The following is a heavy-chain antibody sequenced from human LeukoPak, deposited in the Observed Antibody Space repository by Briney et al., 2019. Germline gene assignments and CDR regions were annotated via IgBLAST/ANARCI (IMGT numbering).Heavy chain of an antibody. CDR3: ARHVVGNYDLLSFDY. CDR2: TFYSGNT. CDR1: GGSIISSSYY. J-gene: IGHJ4*02. V-gene: IGHV4-39*01. Sequence: SETLSLTCGVSGGSIISSSYYWGWIRQPPGKGLEWIASTFYSGNTYYNPSLKSRVTMSVDTTENQFSLKLSSVTAADTAVYYCARHVVGNYDLLSFDYWGQGSLVTVSS. D-gene: IGHD2-21*01.